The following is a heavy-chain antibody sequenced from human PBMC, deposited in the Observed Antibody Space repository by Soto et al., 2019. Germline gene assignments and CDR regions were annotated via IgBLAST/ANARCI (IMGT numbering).Heavy chain of an antibody. V-gene: IGHV4-31*03. CDR2: IYYSGST. CDR1: GGSISSGGYY. CDR3: ARAPKPIVVVVAAEYFDY. J-gene: IGHJ4*02. Sequence: PSETLSLTCTVSGGSISSGGYYWSWIRQHPGKGLEWIGYIYYSGSTYYNPSLKSRVTISVDTSKNQFSLKLSSVTAADTAVYYCARAPKPIVVVVAAEYFDYWGQGTLVTVSS. D-gene: IGHD2-15*01.